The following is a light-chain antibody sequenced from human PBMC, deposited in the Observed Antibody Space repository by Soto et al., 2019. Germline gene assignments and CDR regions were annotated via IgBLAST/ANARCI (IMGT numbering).Light chain of an antibody. J-gene: IGKJ1*01. CDR2: GAS. V-gene: IGKV3-20*01. Sequence: DIVLTQSPGTLSLSPGERATLSCRASQSVSSYLARYQQKPGQAPRLLIYGASSRATGIPDRFSGGGSGTDFTLTISRLEPEDFAVYYCQQYGSSSRTFGQGTKVAVK. CDR3: QQYGSSSRT. CDR1: QSVSSY.